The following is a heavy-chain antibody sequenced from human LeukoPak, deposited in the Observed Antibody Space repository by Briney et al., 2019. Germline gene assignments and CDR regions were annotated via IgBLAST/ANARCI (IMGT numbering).Heavy chain of an antibody. Sequence: ASVKVSCKASGYTFTSYYMNWVRRAPGQGLEWMGMINPSGGSTSYAQKFQGRVTMTRDTPTSTVYMELSSLRSEDTAVYYCARGSINYNSGGYYDNPPLDYWGQGTLVTVSS. CDR2: INPSGGST. D-gene: IGHD3-22*01. CDR3: ARGSINYNSGGYYDNPPLDY. CDR1: GYTFTSYY. J-gene: IGHJ4*02. V-gene: IGHV1-46*01.